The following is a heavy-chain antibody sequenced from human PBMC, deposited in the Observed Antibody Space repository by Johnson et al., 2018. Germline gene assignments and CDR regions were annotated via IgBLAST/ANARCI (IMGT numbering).Heavy chain of an antibody. D-gene: IGHD2-15*01. CDR2: IKSKTDGGTT. J-gene: IGHJ1*01. CDR1: GFTFSNAW. Sequence: EVQLVETGGGLVKPGGSLRLSCAASGFTFSNAWMNWVRQAPGKGLEWVGRIKSKTDGGTTDYAAPVKGRLSISEDDSKKTLYLQLNSLKTEDTAVYYCTTVVIVVVVAARQDRLQHWGQGTLVTVSS. V-gene: IGHV3-15*07. CDR3: TTVVIVVVVAARQDRLQH.